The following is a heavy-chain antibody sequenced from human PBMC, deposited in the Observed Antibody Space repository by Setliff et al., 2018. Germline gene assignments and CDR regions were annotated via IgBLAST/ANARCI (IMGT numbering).Heavy chain of an antibody. V-gene: IGHV1-69*05. CDR3: VREGVDTRSSTDYRYYMDL. J-gene: IGHJ6*03. CDR2: TIPMFGTT. Sequence: SVKVSCKASGATFSSHGISWVRQAPGQGLEWMGGTIPMFGTTEYAQKFQGRLTITTDESTNTAFMQLSSLRSEDTAVYYCVREGVDTRSSTDYRYYMDLWGKGTTVTVSS. CDR1: GATFSSHG. D-gene: IGHD5-18*01.